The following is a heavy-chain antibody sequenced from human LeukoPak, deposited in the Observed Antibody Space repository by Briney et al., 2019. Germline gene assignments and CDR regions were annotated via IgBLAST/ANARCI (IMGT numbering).Heavy chain of an antibody. CDR2: ISSSSSYI. V-gene: IGHV3-21*01. Sequence: PGGPLRLSCAASGFTFNSYSMNWVRQAPGKGLEWVSSISSSSSYIYYADSVKGRFTISRDNAKNSLYLQMNSLRAEDTAVYYCARDLGMGVPFDYWGQGTLVTVSS. CDR1: GFTFNSYS. J-gene: IGHJ4*02. D-gene: IGHD3-3*01. CDR3: ARDLGMGVPFDY.